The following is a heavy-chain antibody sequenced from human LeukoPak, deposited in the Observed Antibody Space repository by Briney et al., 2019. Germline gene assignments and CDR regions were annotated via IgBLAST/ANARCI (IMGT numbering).Heavy chain of an antibody. J-gene: IGHJ5*02. CDR1: GVSITNYY. D-gene: IGHD3-3*01. CDR3: ARGHYDFNA. V-gene: IGHV4-59*08. Sequence: SETLCLTCTASGVSITNYYWSWIRQPPGEGLEWIGYIFSSGDTNYKPSLKSRVTISVDTSNNQFSLTLTSVTAADTAVYFCARGHYDFNAWGQGTLVTVSS. CDR2: IFSSGDT.